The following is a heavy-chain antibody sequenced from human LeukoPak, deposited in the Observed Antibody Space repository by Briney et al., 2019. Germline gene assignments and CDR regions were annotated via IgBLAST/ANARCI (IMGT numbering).Heavy chain of an antibody. Sequence: LXXSCAAXXXXXXXXXMYXXXXAXDXXLXXVXXXXXXGNNKYYADSVKGRFTISRDNSKNTLYLQMNSLRVEDTAMYYCARDLSRGDIVGVPSALFDYWGQGTLVTVSS. D-gene: IGHD2-2*01. CDR1: XXXXXXXX. V-gene: IGHV3-33*01. J-gene: IGHJ4*02. CDR3: ARDLSRGDIVGVPSALFDY. CDR2: XXXXGNNK.